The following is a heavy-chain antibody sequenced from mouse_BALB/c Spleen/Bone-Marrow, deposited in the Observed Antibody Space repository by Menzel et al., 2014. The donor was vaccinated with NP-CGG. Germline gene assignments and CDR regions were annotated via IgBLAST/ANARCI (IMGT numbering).Heavy chain of an antibody. CDR1: EHTFTSYW. Sequence: VKLMESGAELAKPGASVKMSCKASEHTFTSYWMHWVKQRPGQGLEWIGYINPSTGYTEYNQKFKDKATLTADKSSSTAYMQLSSLTSEDSAVYYCARYDGYEAYWGQGTLVTVSA. D-gene: IGHD2-3*01. CDR3: ARYDGYEAY. V-gene: IGHV1-7*01. J-gene: IGHJ3*01. CDR2: INPSTGYT.